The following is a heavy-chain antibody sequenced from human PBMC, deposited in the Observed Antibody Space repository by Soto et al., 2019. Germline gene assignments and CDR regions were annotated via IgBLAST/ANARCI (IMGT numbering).Heavy chain of an antibody. J-gene: IGHJ4*02. CDR1: GFTFSSHG. CDR2: ISSDERNK. Sequence: QVQLVESGGGVVQPGRSLRLSCVASGFTFSSHGMHWVRQAPGKGLEWVAVISSDERNKYYGDSVKGRFTISRDNSKNTLYLHMNSLRIEDTAVYYCAKDQNVLRFLEWLTALDYWGQGTLVTVSS. V-gene: IGHV3-30*18. CDR3: AKDQNVLRFLEWLTALDY. D-gene: IGHD3-3*01.